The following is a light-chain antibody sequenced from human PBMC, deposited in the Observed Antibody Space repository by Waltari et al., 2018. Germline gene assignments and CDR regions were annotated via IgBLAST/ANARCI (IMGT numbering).Light chain of an antibody. CDR2: DAS. J-gene: IGKJ4*01. Sequence: EIVLTQSPATLSLSPGERATLSCRASQSVGTNSAWYQQKPGQAPRLLIYDASNRATGIPARFSGSGSGTDFILTISSLEPEDFAVYYCQQRSNWVLTFGGGTKVEI. V-gene: IGKV3-11*01. CDR1: QSVGTN. CDR3: QQRSNWVLT.